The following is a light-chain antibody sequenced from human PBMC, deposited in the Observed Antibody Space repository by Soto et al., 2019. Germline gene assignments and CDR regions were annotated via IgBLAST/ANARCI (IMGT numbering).Light chain of an antibody. CDR1: SSNIGAPFD. CDR2: GNN. Sequence: QSVRTQPPSVSGAPGQRVTSSCTGSSSNIGAPFDVHWYQHFPGAVPKLLIYGNNKRPSWVPDRFSGSKSGSSASLAITGLQAEDEADYYCQSYDGSLSAVVFGGGTKVTVL. V-gene: IGLV1-40*01. CDR3: QSYDGSLSAVV. J-gene: IGLJ2*01.